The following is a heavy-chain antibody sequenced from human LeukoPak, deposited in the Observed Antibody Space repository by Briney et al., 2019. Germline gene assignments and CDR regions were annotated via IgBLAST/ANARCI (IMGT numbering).Heavy chain of an antibody. CDR2: ISGGGNTT. CDR3: AKGWATVPNDY. V-gene: IGHV3-23*01. D-gene: IGHD4-17*01. CDR1: GITFNTYA. J-gene: IGHJ4*02. Sequence: GGSLRLSCGVSGITFNTYAMSWFRQAPGRGLNWVSGISGGGNTTYYTDSVKGRFAIYRDNSRNTLYLQMNSLRAEDTAVYFCAKGWATVPNDYWGQGTLVTVSS.